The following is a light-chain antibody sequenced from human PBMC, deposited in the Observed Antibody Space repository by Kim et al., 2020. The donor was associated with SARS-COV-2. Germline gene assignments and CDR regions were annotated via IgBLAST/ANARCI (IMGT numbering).Light chain of an antibody. CDR2: ATS. CDR3: HHLTSSPYYS. Sequence: SPWERATLSCRASQSMSAGYLTWYQQKPGQAPRLLMYATSIRATGIPDRFSGSEAGTDFILTINRLEPEDSAFYYCHHLTSSPYYSFGQGTKLEI. CDR1: QSMSAGY. V-gene: IGKV3-20*01. J-gene: IGKJ2*03.